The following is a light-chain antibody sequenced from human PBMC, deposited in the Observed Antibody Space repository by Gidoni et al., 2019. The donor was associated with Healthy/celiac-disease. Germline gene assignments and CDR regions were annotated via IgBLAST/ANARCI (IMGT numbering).Light chain of an antibody. CDR1: SLRSYY. Sequence: SSELTQDPAVSVALGQTVRITCQGDSLRSYYASWYQQKPGTAPVLVIYGKNNRPSGIPDRFSGSSSGNTASLTITGAQAEDEADYYCNPRDSSGNHYVFGTGTKVTVL. V-gene: IGLV3-19*01. CDR3: NPRDSSGNHYV. CDR2: GKN. J-gene: IGLJ1*01.